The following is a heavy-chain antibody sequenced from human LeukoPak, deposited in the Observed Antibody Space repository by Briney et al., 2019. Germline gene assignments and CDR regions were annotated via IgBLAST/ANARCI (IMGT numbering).Heavy chain of an antibody. Sequence: PGGSLRLSCAASGFTFSSYEMNWVRQAPGKGQELISYISSSGSTIYYADSVKGRFTISRDNAKNSLYLQMNSLRAEDTTLYYCARRSAYGFDYWGQGTLVTVSS. D-gene: IGHD5-12*01. CDR1: GFTFSSYE. J-gene: IGHJ4*02. CDR3: ARRSAYGFDY. V-gene: IGHV3-48*03. CDR2: ISSSGSTI.